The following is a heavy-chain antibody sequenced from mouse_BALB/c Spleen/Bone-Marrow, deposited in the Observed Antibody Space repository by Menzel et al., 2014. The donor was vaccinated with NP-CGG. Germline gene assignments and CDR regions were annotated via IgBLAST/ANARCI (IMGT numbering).Heavy chain of an antibody. CDR2: IRNKANGYTT. J-gene: IGHJ2*01. D-gene: IGHD1-2*01. CDR1: GFTFTEFY. V-gene: IGHV7-3*02. Sequence: EVQVVESGGGLVQPGGSLRLSCEASGFTFTEFYMNWVRQPPGKALEWLGFIRNKANGYTTEYSASVKGRFTISRDNSQSILYLQMNTLRAEDSATYYCARDVGRLLFDYWGQGTTLTVSS. CDR3: ARDVGRLLFDY.